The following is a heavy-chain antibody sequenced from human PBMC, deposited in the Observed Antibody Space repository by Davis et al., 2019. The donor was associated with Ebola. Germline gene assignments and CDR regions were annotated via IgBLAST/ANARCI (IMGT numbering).Heavy chain of an antibody. CDR1: GFVFSDFS. J-gene: IGHJ4*02. Sequence: GESLKISCAASGFVFSDFSMNWVRQAPGKGLEWITYITKGSDAIHYADSVKGRFTVSRDNAKNLVFLQMSSLRDEDSAVYYCARDHFFAFDFWSQGVHVSVSS. CDR2: ITKGSDAI. CDR3: ARDHFFAFDF. D-gene: IGHD3/OR15-3a*01. V-gene: IGHV3-48*02.